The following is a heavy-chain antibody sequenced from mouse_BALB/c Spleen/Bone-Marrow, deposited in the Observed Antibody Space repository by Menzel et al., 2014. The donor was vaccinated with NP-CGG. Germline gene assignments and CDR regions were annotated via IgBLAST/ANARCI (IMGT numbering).Heavy chain of an antibody. CDR2: IDPANGNT. V-gene: IGHV14-3*02. CDR3: ARYRLGTYFDY. Sequence: VQLQQPGAELVKPGASVKLSCTASGFNIKDTYMHWVKQRPEQGLEWIGRIDPANGNTKYDPKFQGKATITADTSSNTAYLQLSSLTSEVTAVYYCARYRLGTYFDYWGQGTTLTVSS. J-gene: IGHJ2*01. D-gene: IGHD1-2*01. CDR1: GFNIKDTY.